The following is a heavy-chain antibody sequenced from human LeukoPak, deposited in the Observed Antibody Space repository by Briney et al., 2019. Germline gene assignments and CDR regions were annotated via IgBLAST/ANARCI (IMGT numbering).Heavy chain of an antibody. CDR1: GYTFTSYA. Sequence: ASVTVSCKASGYTFTSYAMHWVRQAPGQRLEWMGWINAGNGNTKYSQKFQGRVTITRDTSASTAYMELSSLRSEDTAVYYCARSIRVGATLYYFDYWGQGTLVTVSS. J-gene: IGHJ4*02. CDR3: ARSIRVGATLYYFDY. D-gene: IGHD1-26*01. V-gene: IGHV1-3*01. CDR2: INAGNGNT.